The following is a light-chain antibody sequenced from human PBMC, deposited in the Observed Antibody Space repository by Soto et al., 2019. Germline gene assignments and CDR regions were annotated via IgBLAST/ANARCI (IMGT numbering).Light chain of an antibody. CDR1: QDIGYA. V-gene: IGKV1-12*01. CDR2: TAS. J-gene: IGKJ4*01. CDR3: QQGNSLPLT. Sequence: DIQMTQSPSSVSASVGDRVTITCRASQDIGYALAWFQQKPGEAPSLLMYTASSLHSGVPSRFSGSGSGTDFTLTISSLQPEDSATYYCQQGNSLPLTFGGGTKVEIK.